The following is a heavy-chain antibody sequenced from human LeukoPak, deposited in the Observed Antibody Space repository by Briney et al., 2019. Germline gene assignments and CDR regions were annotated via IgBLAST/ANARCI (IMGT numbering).Heavy chain of an antibody. CDR3: ARGRDGSGHFDY. CDR2: MNPNSGNT. D-gene: IGHD3-22*01. CDR1: GYTFTSYD. V-gene: IGHV1-8*01. J-gene: IGHJ4*02. Sequence: ASVKVSCKASGYTFTSYDINWVRQATGQGLEWMGWMNPNSGNTGYAQKFQGRVTMTRNTSISTAYMELSSLRSEDTAVYYCARGRDGSGHFDYWGQGTLVTVSS.